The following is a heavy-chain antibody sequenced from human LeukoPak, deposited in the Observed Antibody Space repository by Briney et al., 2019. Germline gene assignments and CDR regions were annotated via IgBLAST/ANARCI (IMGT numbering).Heavy chain of an antibody. CDR2: IYYSGST. D-gene: IGHD3-22*01. CDR1: GGSISYYY. CDR3: ARDGYYYDSSGYYYFHWFDP. V-gene: IGHV4-59*01. J-gene: IGHJ5*02. Sequence: SETLSLTCTVSGGSISYYYWSWIRQPPGKGLEWIGYIYYSGSTNYNPSLKSRVTISVDTSKNQFSLKLSSVTAADTAVYYCARDGYYYDSSGYYYFHWFDPWGQGTLVTVSS.